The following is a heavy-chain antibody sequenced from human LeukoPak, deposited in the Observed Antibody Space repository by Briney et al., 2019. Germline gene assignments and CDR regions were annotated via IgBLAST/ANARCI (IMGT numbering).Heavy chain of an antibody. CDR3: AGGGIAVAGTYYYYMDV. D-gene: IGHD6-19*01. CDR1: GFTFDDYA. CDR2: ISWNSGSI. Sequence: GGSLRLSCAASGFTFDDYAMHWVRQAPGKGLEWVSGISWNSGSIGYADSVKGRFTISRDNAKKSLYLQMNSLRAEDMALYYCAGGGIAVAGTYYYYMDVWGTGTTVTVSS. J-gene: IGHJ6*03. V-gene: IGHV3-9*03.